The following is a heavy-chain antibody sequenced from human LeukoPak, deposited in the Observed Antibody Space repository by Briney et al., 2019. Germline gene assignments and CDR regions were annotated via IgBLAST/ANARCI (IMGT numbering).Heavy chain of an antibody. D-gene: IGHD5-18*01. V-gene: IGHV3-30-3*01. J-gene: IGHJ4*02. CDR3: ARGGTRVYSPSDY. CDR1: GFTFSSYA. Sequence: PGGSLRLSCAASGFTFSSYAMHWVRQAPGKGLEWVAVISYDGTNKYYADSVKGRFTISRDNSKNTLYLQMNSPRAEDTAVYYCARGGTRVYSPSDYWGQGALVTVSS. CDR2: ISYDGTNK.